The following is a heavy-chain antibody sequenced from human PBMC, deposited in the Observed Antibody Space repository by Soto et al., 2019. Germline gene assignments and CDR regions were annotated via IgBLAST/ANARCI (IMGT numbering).Heavy chain of an antibody. CDR1: GFTFSSYA. Sequence: GGSLRLSCAASGFTFSSYAMSWVRQAPGKGLEWVSAISGSGGSTYYADSVKGRFTISRDNSKNTLYLQMNSLRAEDTAVYYCAKRLDADFDSLGADAFDIWGQGTMVTVSS. V-gene: IGHV3-23*01. CDR3: AKRLDADFDSLGADAFDI. J-gene: IGHJ3*02. D-gene: IGHD3-9*01. CDR2: ISGSGGST.